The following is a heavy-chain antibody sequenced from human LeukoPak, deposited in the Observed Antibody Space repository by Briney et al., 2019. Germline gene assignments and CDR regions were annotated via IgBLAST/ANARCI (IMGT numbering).Heavy chain of an antibody. J-gene: IGHJ4*02. D-gene: IGHD4-23*01. CDR3: ARNYGGNIGYFDY. V-gene: IGHV4-34*01. Sequence: PSETLSLTCAVYGGSFSGYYWSWTRQPPGKGLEWIGEINHSGSTNYNPSLKSRVTISVDTSKNQFSLKLSSVTAADTAVYYCARNYGGNIGYFDYWGQGTLVTVSS. CDR1: GGSFSGYY. CDR2: INHSGST.